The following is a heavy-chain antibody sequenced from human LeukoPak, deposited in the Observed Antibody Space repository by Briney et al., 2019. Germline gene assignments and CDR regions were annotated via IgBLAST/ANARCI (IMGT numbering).Heavy chain of an antibody. J-gene: IGHJ3*02. CDR1: GDSVSSNSAA. Sequence: SQTLSLTCTISGDSVSSNSAAWNWIRQSPSRGLEWLGRTYYRSKWYNDYAVSVKSRITINPDTSKNQFSLQLNSVTPEDTAVYYCARDHYDSSGYYTDAFDIWGQGTMVTVSS. V-gene: IGHV6-1*01. D-gene: IGHD3-22*01. CDR3: ARDHYDSSGYYTDAFDI. CDR2: TYYRSKWYN.